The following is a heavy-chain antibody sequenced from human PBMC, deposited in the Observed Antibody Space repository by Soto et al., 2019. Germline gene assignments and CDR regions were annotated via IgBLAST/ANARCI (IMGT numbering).Heavy chain of an antibody. D-gene: IGHD1-20*01. V-gene: IGHV1-69*01. CDR1: GGTFSGYA. Sequence: QAQLMQSGAEVKKPGSSVKVSCKASGGTFSGYAISWVRQDPGQGLEWMGGIIPILGITNYAQKFQGRITIAADESTGTVYMDLRSLRSEDTAVYYCARDPRSITGTTSSEDFQHWGQGTLVSVSS. CDR3: ARDPRSITGTTSSEDFQH. J-gene: IGHJ1*01. CDR2: IIPILGIT.